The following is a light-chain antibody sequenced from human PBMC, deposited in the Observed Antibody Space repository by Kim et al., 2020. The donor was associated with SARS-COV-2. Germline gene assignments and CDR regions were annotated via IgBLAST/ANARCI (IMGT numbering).Light chain of an antibody. CDR2: DAF. CDR1: QSISSS. CDR3: QQRSNWYT. J-gene: IGKJ2*01. V-gene: IGKV3-11*01. Sequence: LSLSPGERATLSCRASQSISSSLAWYQHKPGQAPRLLIYDAFNRATGIPARFSGSGSGTDFTFTISSLEPEDFAVYYCQQRSNWYTFGQGTKLEI.